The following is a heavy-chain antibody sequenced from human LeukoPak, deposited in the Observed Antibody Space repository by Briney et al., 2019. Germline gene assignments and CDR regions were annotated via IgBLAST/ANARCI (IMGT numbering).Heavy chain of an antibody. D-gene: IGHD4-17*01. J-gene: IGHJ6*02. CDR1: GFTFSSYA. CDR2: ISGSGGST. V-gene: IGHV3-23*01. CDR3: ARDDGDYYYGMDV. Sequence: GGSLRLSCAASGFTFSSYAMSWVRQAPGKGLEWVSAISGSGGSTYYADSVKGRFTISRDNSKNTLYLQMNSLRAEDTAVYYCARDDGDYYYGMDVWGQGTTVTVSS.